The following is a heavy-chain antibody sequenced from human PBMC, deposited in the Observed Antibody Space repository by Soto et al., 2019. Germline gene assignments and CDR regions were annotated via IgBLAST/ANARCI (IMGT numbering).Heavy chain of an antibody. CDR3: ARGGGGTMVRGVRLFDY. Sequence: QVQLQQWGAGLLKPSETLSLTCAVYGGSFSGYYWSWIRQPPGKGLEWIGEINHSGSTNYNPSLKSRVIISVYTSKNQFSLQLSSVTVADTAVYYCARGGGGTMVRGVRLFDYWGQGTLVTVSS. V-gene: IGHV4-34*01. J-gene: IGHJ4*02. D-gene: IGHD3-10*01. CDR1: GGSFSGYY. CDR2: INHSGST.